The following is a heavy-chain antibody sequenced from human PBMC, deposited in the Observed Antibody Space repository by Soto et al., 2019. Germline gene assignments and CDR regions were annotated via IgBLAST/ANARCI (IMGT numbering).Heavy chain of an antibody. CDR1: GFTFGIYS. CDR2: INGSSSTM. Sequence: EVQLVESGGGLVQRGGSLRLSCAASGFTFGIYSMNWVRQAPGKGLEWISYINGSSSTMYYADSVKGRFIISRDNADNSLYLQMNSLREADTAVYYCARGDRFICSGDRCGSDGLFLSWGQGALVSVSS. D-gene: IGHD2-15*01. V-gene: IGHV3-48*02. CDR3: ARGDRFICSGDRCGSDGLFLS. J-gene: IGHJ5*02.